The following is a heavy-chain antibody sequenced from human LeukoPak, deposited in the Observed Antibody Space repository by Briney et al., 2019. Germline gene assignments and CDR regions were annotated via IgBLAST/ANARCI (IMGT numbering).Heavy chain of an antibody. D-gene: IGHD3-10*01. CDR3: AREDPYGSDYYGMDV. CDR1: GFTFSSYS. V-gene: IGHV3-21*01. CDR2: ISSSSSYI. J-gene: IGHJ6*02. Sequence: GGSLRLSCAASGFTFSSYSMNWVRQAPGKGLEWVSSISSSSSYIYYADSVKGRFTISRNNAKNSLYLQMNSLRAEDTAVYYCAREDPYGSDYYGMDVWGQGTTVTVSS.